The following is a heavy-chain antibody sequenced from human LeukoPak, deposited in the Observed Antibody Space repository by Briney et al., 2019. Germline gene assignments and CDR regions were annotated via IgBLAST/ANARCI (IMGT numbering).Heavy chain of an antibody. Sequence: PGGSLRLSCAASGFTFSSYAMSWVRQAPGKGLEWVSAISGSGGSTYYADSVKGRFTISRDNSKNTLYLQMNSLRAEDTAVYYCAKGVGGVVGATGDYWGQGTLVTVSS. CDR2: ISGSGGST. V-gene: IGHV3-23*01. CDR1: GFTFSSYA. D-gene: IGHD1-26*01. J-gene: IGHJ4*02. CDR3: AKGVGGVVGATGDY.